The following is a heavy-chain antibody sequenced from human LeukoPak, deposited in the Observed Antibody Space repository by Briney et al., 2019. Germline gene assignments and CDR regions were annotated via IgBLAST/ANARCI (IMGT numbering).Heavy chain of an antibody. D-gene: IGHD3-3*01. Sequence: SETLSLTCTVSGYSMRSGYCWGWIRQPPGKGLEWIGSTYHSGSTNYNPSLKSRVTISVDTSKNQFSLKLNSVTAADTAVYYCARVPHGETVFGVVLYWLDPWGQGTLITVFS. CDR2: TYHSGST. CDR1: GYSMRSGYC. J-gene: IGHJ5*02. V-gene: IGHV4-38-2*02. CDR3: ARVPHGETVFGVVLYWLDP.